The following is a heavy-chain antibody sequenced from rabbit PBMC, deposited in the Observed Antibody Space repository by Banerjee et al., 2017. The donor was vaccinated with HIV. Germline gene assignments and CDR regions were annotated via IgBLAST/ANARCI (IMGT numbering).Heavy chain of an antibody. V-gene: IGHV1S40*01. CDR1: GFSFSSSYY. Sequence: QSLEESGGGLVQPEGSLTLTCTASGFSFSSSYYMCWVRQAPGKGLEWIACIYGGSSGSTYYASWAKGRFTISKASSTTGTLQMTSLTAADTATYFCARGDAGSRYAFNLWGPGTLVTVS. CDR3: ARGDAGSRYAFNL. J-gene: IGHJ4*01. D-gene: IGHD4-2*01. CDR2: IYGGSSGST.